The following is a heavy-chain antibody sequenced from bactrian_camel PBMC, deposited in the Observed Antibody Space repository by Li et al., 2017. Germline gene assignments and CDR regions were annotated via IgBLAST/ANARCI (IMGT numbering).Heavy chain of an antibody. J-gene: IGHJ6*01. CDR1: GFTFRVYA. CDR2: INSGGGST. Sequence: VQLVESGGGLVQPGESLRVSCAASGFTFRVYAMHWVRQAPGKGLEWVSGINSGGGSTYYADSVKGRFTISRDNAKNTLFLQMNSLKPEDTAIYYCVNLYSSIWRHTWGQGTQVTVS. D-gene: IGHD6*01. CDR3: VNLYSSIWRHT. V-gene: IGHV3S40*01.